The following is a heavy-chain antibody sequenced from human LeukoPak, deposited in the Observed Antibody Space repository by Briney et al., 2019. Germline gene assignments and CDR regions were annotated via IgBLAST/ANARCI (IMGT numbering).Heavy chain of an antibody. D-gene: IGHD6-13*01. J-gene: IGHJ4*02. CDR1: GFTFDDYA. Sequence: GGSLTLLCAASGFTFDDYAMHWVRQAPGKGLEWVSLIRGDGGSTYYADSVKGRFTISRDNSKNSLYLQMNSLRTEDTALYYCAKGIQAAAPDYWGQGTLVTVSS. CDR3: AKGIQAAAPDY. V-gene: IGHV3-43*02. CDR2: IRGDGGST.